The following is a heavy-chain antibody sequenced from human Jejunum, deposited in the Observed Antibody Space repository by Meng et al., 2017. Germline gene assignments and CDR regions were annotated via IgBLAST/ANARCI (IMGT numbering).Heavy chain of an antibody. CDR2: FYSVEST. CDR3: ARGHVRSDDDDFDC. CDR1: GGSISSSRYY. Sequence: SETLSLTCTVSGGSISSSRYYWDWIRQTPGKVREWIGSFYSVESTNYNPSLKSRVTISVDTSKNQVNLNLNSVTAANTAVYYCARGHVRSDDDDFDCWGQGTVVTVSS. J-gene: IGHJ4*02. V-gene: IGHV4-39*06. D-gene: IGHD3-10*02.